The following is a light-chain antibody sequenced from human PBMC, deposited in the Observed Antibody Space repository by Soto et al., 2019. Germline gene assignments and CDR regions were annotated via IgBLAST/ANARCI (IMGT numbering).Light chain of an antibody. CDR2: GIS. CDR1: QSLRSS. CDR3: QQYNKWPLT. V-gene: IGKV3-15*01. J-gene: IGKJ4*01. Sequence: EIVLTQSPGTLSLSPGERATLSCRASQSLRSSLAWYQQKPGQAPRLLIYGISTRATDVPARFSGSGSGTEFTLTISGLQSEDFAVYYCQQYNKWPLTFGGGTKVDIK.